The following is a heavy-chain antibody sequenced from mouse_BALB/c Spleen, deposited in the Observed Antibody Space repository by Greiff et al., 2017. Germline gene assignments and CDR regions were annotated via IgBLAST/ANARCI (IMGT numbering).Heavy chain of an antibody. CDR3: AREFFYYYGSSYGYFDV. CDR2: ISSGGST. D-gene: IGHD1-1*01. Sequence: EVKLMESGGGLVKPGGSLKLSCAASGFTFSSYAMSWVRQTPEKRLEWVASISSGGSTYYPDSVKGRFTISRENDRNILYLQMNSLRSEDTAMYYCAREFFYYYGSSYGYFDVWGAGTTVTVSS. J-gene: IGHJ1*01. V-gene: IGHV5-6-5*01. CDR1: GFTFSSYA.